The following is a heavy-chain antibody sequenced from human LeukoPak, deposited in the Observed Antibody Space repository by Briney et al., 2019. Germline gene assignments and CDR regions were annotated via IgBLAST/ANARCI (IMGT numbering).Heavy chain of an antibody. CDR2: INTNTGNP. Sequence: ASVKVSCMASGYTFTSYTMNWVRQAPGQGLEWMGWINTNTGNPTYAQGFTGRFVFSLDTSVSTAYLQISSLKAEDTAVYYCARVKFSSSWQTWFDPRGQGTLVTVSS. CDR3: ARVKFSSSWQTWFDP. J-gene: IGHJ5*02. V-gene: IGHV7-4-1*02. CDR1: GYTFTSYT. D-gene: IGHD6-13*01.